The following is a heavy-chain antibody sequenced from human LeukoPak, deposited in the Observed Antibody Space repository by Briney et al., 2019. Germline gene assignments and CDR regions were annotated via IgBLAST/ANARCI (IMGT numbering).Heavy chain of an antibody. CDR1: GGSFSGYY. J-gene: IGHJ5*02. CDR2: INHNGST. Sequence: SETLSLTCAVYGGSFSGYYWSWIRQPPGKGLEWIGEINHNGSTNYNPSLKSRVTISVDTSKNQFSLKLSSVTAADTAVYYCARVTTVTTRFDPWGQGTLVTVSS. V-gene: IGHV4-34*01. D-gene: IGHD4-17*01. CDR3: ARVTTVTTRFDP.